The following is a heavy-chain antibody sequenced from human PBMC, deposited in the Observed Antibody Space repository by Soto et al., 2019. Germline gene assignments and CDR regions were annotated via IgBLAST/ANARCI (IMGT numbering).Heavy chain of an antibody. CDR3: ARGGRFGHVAARLIFGYYFDY. V-gene: IGHV3-21*01. CDR1: GFTFSSYS. CDR2: ISSSSSYI. Sequence: GGSLRLSCAASGFTFSSYSMNWVRQAPGKGLEWVSSISSSSSYIYYADSVKGRFTISRDNAKNSLYLQMNSLRAEDTAVYYCARGGRFGHVAARLIFGYYFDYWGQGTLVTVSS. D-gene: IGHD6-6*01. J-gene: IGHJ4*02.